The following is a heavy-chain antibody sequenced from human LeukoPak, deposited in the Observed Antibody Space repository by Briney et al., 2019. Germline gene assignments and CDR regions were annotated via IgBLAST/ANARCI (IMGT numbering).Heavy chain of an antibody. Sequence: PGGSLRLSCAASGFTSTNFWIHWVRQPPGKGLEWIGEINHGGSTNYNPSLKSRVTTSADTSKSHFSLKLTSVTAADAAVYYCARGRVRFGDLLYFDFWGPGTLVTVSS. CDR1: GFTSTNFW. CDR3: ARGRVRFGDLLYFDF. D-gene: IGHD3-10*01. J-gene: IGHJ4*02. V-gene: IGHV4-34*01. CDR2: INHGGST.